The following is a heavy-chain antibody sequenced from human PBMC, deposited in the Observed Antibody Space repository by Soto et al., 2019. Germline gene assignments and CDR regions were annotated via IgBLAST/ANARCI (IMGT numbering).Heavy chain of an antibody. Sequence: GGSLRLSCAASGFTFSSYGMHWVRQAPGKGLEWVAVISYDGSNKYYADSVKGRFTISRDNSKNTLYLQMNSLRAEDTAVYYCAKDLSVAGTAFDIWGQGTMVTVSS. V-gene: IGHV3-30*18. J-gene: IGHJ3*02. CDR2: ISYDGSNK. CDR1: GFTFSSYG. D-gene: IGHD6-19*01. CDR3: AKDLSVAGTAFDI.